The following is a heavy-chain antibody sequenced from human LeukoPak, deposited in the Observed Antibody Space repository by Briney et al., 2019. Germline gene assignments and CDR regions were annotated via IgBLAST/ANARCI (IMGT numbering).Heavy chain of an antibody. V-gene: IGHV3-21*01. CDR2: IDPSGYTI. D-gene: IGHD1-1*01. J-gene: IGHJ4*02. CDR3: ASGIRERGFDY. CDR1: GFTFSSYT. Sequence: GGSLRLSCAASGFTFSSYTMNWVRQAPGRGLQWVSSIDPSGYTIFYADSVKGRFTISRDNAKNSLYLQMNGLRAEDTALYFCASGIRERGFDYWGQGTLVTVSS.